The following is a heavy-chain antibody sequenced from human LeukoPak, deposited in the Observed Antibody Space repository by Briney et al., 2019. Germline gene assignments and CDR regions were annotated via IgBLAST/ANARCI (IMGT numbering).Heavy chain of an antibody. V-gene: IGHV1-69*05. CDR1: GDTFSSYA. CDR3: ASDYYYSSTSYWANDAFDI. J-gene: IGHJ3*02. Sequence: SVKVSCKASGDTFSSYAISWVRQAPGQGLEWMGGIIPVFGTANYAQKFQGRVTITTDESTSTAYMEMSSLRSEDTAIYYCASDYYYSSTSYWANDAFDIWGQGTMVTVSS. CDR2: IIPVFGTA. D-gene: IGHD3-22*01.